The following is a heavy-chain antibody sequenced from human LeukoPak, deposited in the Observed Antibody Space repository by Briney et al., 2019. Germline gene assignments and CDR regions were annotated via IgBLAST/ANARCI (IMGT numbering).Heavy chain of an antibody. V-gene: IGHV4-4*07. CDR2: IYTSGSM. Sequence: SETLSVTPTDPGGSISSYYGSWVRQPARKGLEWVGRIYTSGSMNYNTSLKSRVTMSVDTSKNQFSLKLSSVTAADTAVYYCARDTYYYDSSGYNDAFDIWGQGTMVTVSS. CDR3: ARDTYYYDSSGYNDAFDI. CDR1: GGSISSYY. D-gene: IGHD3-22*01. J-gene: IGHJ3*02.